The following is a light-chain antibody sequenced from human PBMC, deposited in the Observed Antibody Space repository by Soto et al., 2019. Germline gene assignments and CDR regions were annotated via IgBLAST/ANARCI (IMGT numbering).Light chain of an antibody. CDR3: GTWDSGLSAVV. CDR1: SSNIGNNY. CDR2: YNI. Sequence: QSVLTQPPSVSAAPGQTVTISCSGSSSNIGNNYVSWYQQLPGTAPKLLIYYNIKRPSGIPDRFSGAKSCTSATLGITGLQTGDEADYYCGTWDSGLSAVVFGGGTKVTVL. V-gene: IGLV1-51*01. J-gene: IGLJ2*01.